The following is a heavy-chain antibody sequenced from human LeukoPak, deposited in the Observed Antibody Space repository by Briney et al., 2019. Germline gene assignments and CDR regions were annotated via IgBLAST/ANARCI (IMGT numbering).Heavy chain of an antibody. CDR1: GFTFSSYA. V-gene: IGHV3-30-3*01. Sequence: GGSLRLSCAASGFTFSSYAMHWVRQAPGKGLEWVAVISYDGSNKYYADSVKGRFTISRDNSKNTLYLQMNSLRAGDTAVYYCARGHFLRSLAAAEPPRLDYWGQGTLVTVSS. CDR2: ISYDGSNK. CDR3: ARGHFLRSLAAAEPPRLDY. D-gene: IGHD6-13*01. J-gene: IGHJ4*02.